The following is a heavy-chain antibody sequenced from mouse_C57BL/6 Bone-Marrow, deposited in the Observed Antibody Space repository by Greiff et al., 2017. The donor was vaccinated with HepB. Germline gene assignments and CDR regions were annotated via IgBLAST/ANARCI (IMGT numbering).Heavy chain of an antibody. J-gene: IGHJ3*01. CDR3: ARDGLLRFAY. Sequence: EVQVVESGGGLVKPGGSLKLSCAASGFTFSSYAMSWVRQTPEKRLEWVATISDGGSYTYYPDNVKGRFTISRDNAKNNLYLQMSHLKSEDTAMYYCARDGLLRFAYWGQGTLVTVSA. CDR2: ISDGGSYT. V-gene: IGHV5-4*01. D-gene: IGHD2-3*01. CDR1: GFTFSSYA.